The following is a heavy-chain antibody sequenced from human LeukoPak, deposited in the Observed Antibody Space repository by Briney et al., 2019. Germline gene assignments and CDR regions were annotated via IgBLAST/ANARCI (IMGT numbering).Heavy chain of an antibody. Sequence: SETLSLTCTVSCGSVSSNSYYWSWIRQPPGKGLEWIGYIHYSGSTNYNPSLKSRVTISIDTSKNQFSLKLSSVTAADTAVYYCARDFNYYGSGSFWFDPRGQGTLVTVSS. CDR2: IHYSGST. CDR3: ARDFNYYGSGSFWFDP. J-gene: IGHJ5*02. D-gene: IGHD3-10*01. V-gene: IGHV4-61*01. CDR1: CGSVSSNSYY.